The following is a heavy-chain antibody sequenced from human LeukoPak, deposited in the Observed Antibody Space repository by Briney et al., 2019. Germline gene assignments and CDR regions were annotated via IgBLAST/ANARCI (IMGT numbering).Heavy chain of an antibody. CDR2: IYTSGST. D-gene: IGHD3-9*01. V-gene: IGHV4-61*02. CDR3: ASLYYDILTGYYFDY. CDR1: GGSISSGSYY. Sequence: KPSETLSLTCTVSGGSISSGSYYWSWIRQPAGKGLEWIGRIYTSGSTNYNPSLKSRVTISVDTSKNQFPLKLSSVTAADTAVYYCASLYYDILTGYYFDYWGQGTLVTVSS. J-gene: IGHJ4*02.